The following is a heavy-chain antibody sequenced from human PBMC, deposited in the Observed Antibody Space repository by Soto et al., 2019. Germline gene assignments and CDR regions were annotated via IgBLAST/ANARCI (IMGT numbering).Heavy chain of an antibody. Sequence: ASVKVSCKASGYTFSDYDSNWVRQAAGQGLEWMGWMNPYSGNTGYAQKFQGRVTMTTDTSTTTAYMEVSSLRPEDTAMYYCVRDSPIGSVFSGHDDIDSWGQGTLVTVSS. D-gene: IGHD5-12*01. CDR3: VRDSPIGSVFSGHDDIDS. J-gene: IGHJ4*02. CDR2: MNPYSGNT. V-gene: IGHV1-8*01. CDR1: GYTFSDYD.